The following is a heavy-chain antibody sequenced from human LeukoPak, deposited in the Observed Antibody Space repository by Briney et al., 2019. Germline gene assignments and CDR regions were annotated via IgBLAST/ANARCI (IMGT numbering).Heavy chain of an antibody. V-gene: IGHV3-33*08. J-gene: IGHJ3*02. Sequence: GRSLRLSCAASGFTFSSYGMHWVRQAPGKGLEWVAVIWYDGSNKYYADSVKGRFTISRDNSKNTLYLQMNSLRAEDTAVYYCARSVRRGGYNFWSNDAFDIWGQGTMVTVSS. D-gene: IGHD5-24*01. CDR2: IWYDGSNK. CDR1: GFTFSSYG. CDR3: ARSVRRGGYNFWSNDAFDI.